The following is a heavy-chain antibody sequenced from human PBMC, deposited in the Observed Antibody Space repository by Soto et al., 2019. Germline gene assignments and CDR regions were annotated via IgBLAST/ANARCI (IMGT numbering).Heavy chain of an antibody. Sequence: PGGSLRLSCAASGFTFSNAWMSWVRLASGRGLEWVGRIKGKTDGGTADYAAPVIGRFTISRDDSTNTLYLQINSLKTEDTAVYYCTTGIGGGTAYWGQGTLVTVSS. J-gene: IGHJ4*02. D-gene: IGHD2-15*01. V-gene: IGHV3-15*01. CDR2: IKGKTDGGTA. CDR1: GFTFSNAW. CDR3: TTGIGGGTAY.